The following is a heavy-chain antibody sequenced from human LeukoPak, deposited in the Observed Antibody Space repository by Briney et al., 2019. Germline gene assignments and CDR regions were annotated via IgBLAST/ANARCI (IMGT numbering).Heavy chain of an antibody. D-gene: IGHD4-17*01. CDR3: ARWYLGEELYGNAFDI. CDR1: GGSFSGYY. Sequence: KPSQTLSLTCAVYGGSFSGYYWSWIRQPPGKGLEWIGEINHSGSTNYNPSLKSRVTISVDTSKNQFSLKLSSVTAADTAVYYCARWYLGEELYGNAFDIWGQGTMVTVSS. V-gene: IGHV4-34*01. CDR2: INHSGST. J-gene: IGHJ3*02.